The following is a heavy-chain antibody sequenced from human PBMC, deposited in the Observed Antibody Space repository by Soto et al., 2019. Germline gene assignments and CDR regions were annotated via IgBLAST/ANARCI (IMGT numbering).Heavy chain of an antibody. J-gene: IGHJ2*01. V-gene: IGHV3-33*01. Sequence: GGSLRLSCGASGFNFSVYGIHWVRQAPGKGLEWVAVIWSDGSNKYYGDSVKGRFTISRDNSQNTLYLQMNSLRAEDTAMYYCVRASGPFDLWGRGTLVTVSS. CDR3: VRASGPFDL. CDR2: IWSDGSNK. CDR1: GFNFSVYG.